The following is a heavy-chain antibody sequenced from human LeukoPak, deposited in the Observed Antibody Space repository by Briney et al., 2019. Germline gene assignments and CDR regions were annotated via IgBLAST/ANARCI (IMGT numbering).Heavy chain of an antibody. Sequence: GGSLTLSCAASGFTVSSNYMTWVRQAPGKALERVSVIYTGGSTYFADSVKGRFTISGNHSKNTLYLLMNSLRAEDTAVYYCATGIAAREGDAFDIWGQGTMVTVSS. CDR3: ATGIAAREGDAFDI. V-gene: IGHV3-53*01. D-gene: IGHD6-6*01. CDR1: GFTVSSNY. CDR2: IYTGGST. J-gene: IGHJ3*02.